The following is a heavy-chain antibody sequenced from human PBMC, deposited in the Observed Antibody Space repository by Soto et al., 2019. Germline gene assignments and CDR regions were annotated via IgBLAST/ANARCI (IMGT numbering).Heavy chain of an antibody. CDR3: ARDDAFDNENGFDM. J-gene: IGHJ3*02. CDR1: GFPFSFYG. V-gene: IGHV3-33*01. Sequence: GGSLRLSCAVSGFPFSFYGFHWVRQSPGKGLEWQGIIVSDGSAIYHADSLEGRFFISRDNSKDILYLQMNSLRVEDTAVYYCARDDAFDNENGFDMWGRGTMCSVAS. CDR2: IVSDGSAI. D-gene: IGHD3-3*02.